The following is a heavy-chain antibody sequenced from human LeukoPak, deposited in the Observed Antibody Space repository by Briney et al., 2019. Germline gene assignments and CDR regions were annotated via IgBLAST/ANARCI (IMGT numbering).Heavy chain of an antibody. CDR3: ARRIVSVPAIQEGNWLDP. D-gene: IGHD2-21*02. CDR2: IYTSGST. J-gene: IGHJ5*02. Sequence: SETLSLTCTVSGGSISSYYWSWIRQPAGKGLEWIGRIYTSGSTNYNPSLKSRVTMSVDTSKSQFSLKLSSVTAADTGVYYCARRIVSVPAIQEGNWLDPWGQGTLVTVSS. V-gene: IGHV4-4*07. CDR1: GGSISSYY.